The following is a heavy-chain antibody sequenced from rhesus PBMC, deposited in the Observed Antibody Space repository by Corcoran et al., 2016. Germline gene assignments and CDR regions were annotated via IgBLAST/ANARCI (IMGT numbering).Heavy chain of an antibody. Sequence: QVQLVQSGAEVKKPGASVKVSCKTSGFTFGSYAISWVRQDPGQGLEWMGLIIPLVGITNYAETFQGRVTITADTSTSTAYMELSSLRSEDTAVYYCARDEYCGGIYCYAGFDYWGQGVLVTVSS. J-gene: IGHJ4*01. D-gene: IGHD2-27*01. CDR3: ARDEYCGGIYCYAGFDY. CDR2: IIPLVGIT. CDR1: GFTFGSYA. V-gene: IGHV1-198*02.